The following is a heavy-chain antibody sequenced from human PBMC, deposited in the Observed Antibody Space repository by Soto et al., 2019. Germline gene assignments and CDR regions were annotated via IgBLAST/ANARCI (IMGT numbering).Heavy chain of an antibody. D-gene: IGHD3-22*01. V-gene: IGHV4-59*01. CDR2: IYYTGAT. CDR3: AREDSSGYYYYGMDV. J-gene: IGHJ6*02. CDR1: GGSISIYC. Sequence: SETLSLTCTVSGGSISIYCWSWIRQPPGKGLEWIGYIYYTGATNYNPSLKSRVIISVDTSKNQFSLKLSSVTAADTAVYYCAREDSSGYYYYGMDVWGQGTSVTVSS.